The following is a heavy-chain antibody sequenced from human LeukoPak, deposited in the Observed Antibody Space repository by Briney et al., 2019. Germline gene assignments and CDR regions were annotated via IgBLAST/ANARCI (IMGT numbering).Heavy chain of an antibody. Sequence: ASVKVSCKASGYTFTSYDINWVRQATGQGLEWMGWMNPNSGNTGYAQKFQGRVTITRNTSISTAYMELSSLRSEDTAVYYCARGYTIFGVVIRRGFDYWGQGTLVTVSS. J-gene: IGHJ4*02. D-gene: IGHD3-3*01. CDR2: MNPNSGNT. CDR1: GYTFTSYD. CDR3: ARGYTIFGVVIRRGFDY. V-gene: IGHV1-8*03.